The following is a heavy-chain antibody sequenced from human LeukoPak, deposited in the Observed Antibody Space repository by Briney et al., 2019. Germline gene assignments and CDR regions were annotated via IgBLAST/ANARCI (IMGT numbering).Heavy chain of an antibody. J-gene: IGHJ4*02. D-gene: IGHD4-17*01. CDR2: INPNSGGT. CDR1: GYTFTGYY. CDR3: AREMTTVTTLGSFDY. Sequence: ASVKVSCKASGYTFTGYYMHWVRQAPGQGLEWMGWINPNSGGTNYARKFQGRVTMTRDTSISTAYMELSRLRSDDTAVYYCAREMTTVTTLGSFDYWGQGTLVTVSS. V-gene: IGHV1-2*02.